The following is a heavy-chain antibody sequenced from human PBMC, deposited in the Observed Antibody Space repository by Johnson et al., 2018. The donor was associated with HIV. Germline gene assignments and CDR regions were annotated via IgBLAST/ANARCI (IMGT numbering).Heavy chain of an antibody. CDR3: AREGPSERAGFDI. J-gene: IGHJ3*02. Sequence: VQLVESGGGLVQPGGSLRLSCVASGFTFSTYWMHWVRQPPGKGLVWVSRINSDGRGTSYADSVKGRFTISRNNAKNTLELHRNSLRAEDPAVYFCAREGPSERAGFDIWGPGTMVIVSS. V-gene: IGHV3-74*01. CDR1: GFTFSTYW. CDR2: INSDGRGT.